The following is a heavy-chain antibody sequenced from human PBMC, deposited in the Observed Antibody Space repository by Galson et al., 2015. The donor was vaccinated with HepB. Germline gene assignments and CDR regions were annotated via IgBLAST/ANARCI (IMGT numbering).Heavy chain of an antibody. CDR3: ARLGAEYSSSSNWFDP. V-gene: IGHV5-51*01. J-gene: IGHJ5*02. D-gene: IGHD6-6*01. CDR1: GYSFTSYW. Sequence: QSGAEVKKPGESLKISCTGSGYSFTSYWIGWVRQMPGKGLEWMGIIYPGDSDTRYSPSFQGQVTISADKSISTAYLQWSSLKASDTAMYYCARLGAEYSSSSNWFDPWGQGTLVTVSS. CDR2: IYPGDSDT.